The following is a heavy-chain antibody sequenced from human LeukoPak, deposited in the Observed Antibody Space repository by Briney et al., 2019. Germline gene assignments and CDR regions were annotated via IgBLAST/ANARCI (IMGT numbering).Heavy chain of an antibody. CDR3: ARSARSYDSSGYYYP. D-gene: IGHD3-22*01. CDR2: IYYSGST. V-gene: IGHV4-31*03. CDR1: GGSISSGGYY. Sequence: SQTLSLTCTVSGGSISSGGYYWSWIRQHPGKGLEWIGYIYYSGSTYYNPSLKSRVTISVDTSKNQFSLKLSTVTATDTAVYYCARSARSYDSSGYYYPWGQGTLVTVSS. J-gene: IGHJ5*02.